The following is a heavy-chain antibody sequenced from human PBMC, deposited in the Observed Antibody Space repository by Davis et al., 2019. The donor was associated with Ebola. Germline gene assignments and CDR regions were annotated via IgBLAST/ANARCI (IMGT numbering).Heavy chain of an antibody. D-gene: IGHD3-16*02. V-gene: IGHV4-34*01. J-gene: IGHJ6*02. CDR1: GVSFSGYY. Sequence: SETLSLTCAVYGVSFSGYYWSWIRQPPGKGLEWIGEINHSGSTNYNPSLKSRVTISVDTSKNQFSLKLSSVTAADTAVYYCARTRYTYGMDVWGQGTTVTVSS. CDR3: ARTRYTYGMDV. CDR2: INHSGST.